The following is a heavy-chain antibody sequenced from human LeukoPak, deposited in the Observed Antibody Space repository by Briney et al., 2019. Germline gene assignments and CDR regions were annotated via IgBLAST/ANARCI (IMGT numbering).Heavy chain of an antibody. CDR3: ARRGVYCGGDCYTGGQYYFDY. V-gene: IGHV5-51*01. CDR2: IYPGDSDT. D-gene: IGHD2-21*02. J-gene: IGHJ4*02. Sequence: GESLKISFKGSGXSFTTYWIGWVRQMPGKGVEWMGIIYPGDSDTRYSPSFEGQVTISADKSIRTAYQKWSSLRGAGTAMYSCARRGVYCGGDCYTGGQYYFDYWGQGTLVTVSS. CDR1: GXSFTTYW.